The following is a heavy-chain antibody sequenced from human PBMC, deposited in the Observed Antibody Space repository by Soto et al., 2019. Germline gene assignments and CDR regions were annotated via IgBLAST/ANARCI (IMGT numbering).Heavy chain of an antibody. V-gene: IGHV3-21*01. D-gene: IGHD5-18*01. CDR2: ISSSSSYI. J-gene: IGHJ6*02. CDR1: GFTFSSYS. CDR3: ARDLLPLDTAMVFFGWYYYGMDV. Sequence: GGSLRLSCAASGFTFSSYSMNRVRQAPGKGLEWVSSISSSSSYIYYADSVKGRFTISRDNAKNSLYLQMNSLRAEDTAVYYCARDLLPLDTAMVFFGWYYYGMDVWGQGTTVTVSS.